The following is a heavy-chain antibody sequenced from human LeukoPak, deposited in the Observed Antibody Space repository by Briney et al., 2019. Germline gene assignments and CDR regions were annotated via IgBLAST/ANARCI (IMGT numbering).Heavy chain of an antibody. CDR2: ISGSGGST. Sequence: PGGSLRLSCAASGSTFSSYAMSWVRQAPGKGLEWVSAISGSGGSTYYADSVKGRFTISRDNSKNTLYLQMNSLRAEDAAVYFCAKAPVTSCRGAYCYPFDSWGQGTLVTVSS. V-gene: IGHV3-23*01. CDR1: GSTFSSYA. D-gene: IGHD2-21*01. J-gene: IGHJ4*02. CDR3: AKAPVTSCRGAYCYPFDS.